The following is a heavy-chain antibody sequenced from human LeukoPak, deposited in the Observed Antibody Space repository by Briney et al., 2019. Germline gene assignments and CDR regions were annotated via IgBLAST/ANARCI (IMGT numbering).Heavy chain of an antibody. Sequence: SETLSLTCTVSGGSISSTTDCWGWIRQPPGQGLEWIGSIYSGGSTYYNPSLKSRVALSVDTSKNQFSLKLSSVTAADTAVYYCARDPVGATDYFDYWGQGTLVTVSS. CDR3: ARDPVGATDYFDY. CDR2: IYSGGST. V-gene: IGHV4-39*07. D-gene: IGHD1-26*01. J-gene: IGHJ4*02. CDR1: GGSISSTTDC.